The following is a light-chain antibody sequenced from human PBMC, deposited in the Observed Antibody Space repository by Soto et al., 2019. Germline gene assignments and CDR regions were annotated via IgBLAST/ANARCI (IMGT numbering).Light chain of an antibody. Sequence: DIQMTQSPSTLSSSVGDTVTISCRASQTIDNWVAWYQQKPGKAPKLLISKASTLESGVPSRLRGSGSGTEFTLTISSLQPDDFATYYCQQYHSYRTFGQGTKVEI. CDR3: QQYHSYRT. CDR1: QTIDNW. V-gene: IGKV1-5*03. CDR2: KAS. J-gene: IGKJ1*01.